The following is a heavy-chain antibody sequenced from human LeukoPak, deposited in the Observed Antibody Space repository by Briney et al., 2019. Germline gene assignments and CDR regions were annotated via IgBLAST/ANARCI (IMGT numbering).Heavy chain of an antibody. J-gene: IGHJ4*02. Sequence: PGGSLRLSCAASGFTFSNFWMSWVRQAPGKGLEWVANIKQDGGEKFYVDSVEGRFTISRDNAKNSLYLQMSSLRAEDTAVYYCARDSRTRAFDYWGQGTLVTVSP. V-gene: IGHV3-7*01. CDR1: GFTFSNFW. CDR2: IKQDGGEK. CDR3: ARDSRTRAFDY.